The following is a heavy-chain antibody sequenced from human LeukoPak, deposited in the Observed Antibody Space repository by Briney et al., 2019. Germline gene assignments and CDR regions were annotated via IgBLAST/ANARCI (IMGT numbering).Heavy chain of an antibody. CDR2: MYHSGST. D-gene: IGHD3-9*01. J-gene: IGHJ5*02. V-gene: IGHV4-39*06. Sequence: SETPFLTCNVSGGSNSSSSYYWGWIRQPPGKGLEWVGEMYHSGSTNYNPSLKSRVTISVDKSKNQFPLKLSSVTAADTAVYYCARVQTGYGAANWFDPWGQGTLVTVSS. CDR3: ARVQTGYGAANWFDP. CDR1: GGSNSSSSYY.